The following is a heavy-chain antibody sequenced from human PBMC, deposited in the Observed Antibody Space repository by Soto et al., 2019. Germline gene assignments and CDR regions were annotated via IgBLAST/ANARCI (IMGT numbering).Heavy chain of an antibody. CDR2: ISPETGKT. J-gene: IGHJ4*02. CDR3: VRDLRDYGGEVGYFDY. CDR1: GYTFTNFG. D-gene: IGHD2-21*01. Sequence: QVQLVQSGAEVKRPGASVKVSCTASGYTFTNFGVTWVRQAPGQGLEWMSWISPETGKTYCARKLQGRVTMTTDTSTNTAYMELGSLRSDDTAVYYCVRDLRDYGGEVGYFDYWGQGTLVIVSS. V-gene: IGHV1-18*01.